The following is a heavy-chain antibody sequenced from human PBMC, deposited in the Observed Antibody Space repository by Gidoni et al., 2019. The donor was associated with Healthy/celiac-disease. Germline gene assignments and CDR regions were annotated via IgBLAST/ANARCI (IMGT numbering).Heavy chain of an antibody. CDR1: GGSISSGSYY. Sequence: QVQLQESCPGLVTPSQTLSLTCTVSGGSISSGSYYWSWLRQPAGKGLEWIGCTYTRGSTNYNPSLKSRVSISVDTSKNQFSLKLSSVTAADTAVYYCAREHSSPPMLWYFDLWGRGTLVTVSS. CDR2: TYTRGST. CDR3: AREHSSPPMLWYFDL. V-gene: IGHV4-61*02. J-gene: IGHJ2*01. D-gene: IGHD6-13*01.